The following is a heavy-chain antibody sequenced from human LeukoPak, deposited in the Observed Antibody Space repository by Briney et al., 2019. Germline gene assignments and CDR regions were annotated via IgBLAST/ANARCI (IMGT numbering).Heavy chain of an antibody. CDR1: GGSLSSYY. D-gene: IGHD3-10*01. CDR2: IYYSGST. V-gene: IGHV4-59*01. Sequence: SETLSLTCTVSGGSLSSYYWSWIRQPPGKGLEWIGYIYYSGSTNYNPSLKSRVTISVDTSKNQFSLKLSSVTAADTAVYYCARGSYMVRGTYFDYWGQGTLVTVSS. CDR3: ARGSYMVRGTYFDY. J-gene: IGHJ4*02.